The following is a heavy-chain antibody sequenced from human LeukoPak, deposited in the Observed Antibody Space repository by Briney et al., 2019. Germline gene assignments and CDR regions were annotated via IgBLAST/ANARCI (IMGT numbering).Heavy chain of an antibody. D-gene: IGHD2-2*03. J-gene: IGHJ4*02. CDR1: GYSFTSYW. CDR3: ARITGYCSSTSCSYYFDY. Sequence: GESLKISCKGSGYSFTSYWIGWVRQMPGKGLEWMGIIYPGDSDTRYSPSFQGQVTISADKSISTAHLQWSSLKASDTAMYYCARITGYCSSTSCSYYFDYWGQGTLVTVSS. V-gene: IGHV5-51*01. CDR2: IYPGDSDT.